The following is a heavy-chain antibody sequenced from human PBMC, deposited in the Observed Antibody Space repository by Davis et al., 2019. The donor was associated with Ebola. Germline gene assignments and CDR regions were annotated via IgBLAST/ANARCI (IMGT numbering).Heavy chain of an antibody. V-gene: IGHV3-21*04. D-gene: IGHD2-15*01. CDR2: ISSSSSYI. CDR1: RFTVSSNY. Sequence: GESLKISCAASRFTVSSNYMSWVRQAPGKGLEWVSSISSSSSYIYYADSVKGRFTISRDNSKNTMYLQMSDLRSEDTAVYYCARVMRAVVAANANWFDPWGQGTLVTVSS. CDR3: ARVMRAVVAANANWFDP. J-gene: IGHJ5*02.